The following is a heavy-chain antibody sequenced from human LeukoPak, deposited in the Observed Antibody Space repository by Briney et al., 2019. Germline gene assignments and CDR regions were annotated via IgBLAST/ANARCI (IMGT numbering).Heavy chain of an antibody. D-gene: IGHD3-22*01. J-gene: IGHJ5*02. CDR2: ISYDGSNK. V-gene: IGHV3-30*04. CDR3: ARERIGYDTSFDP. Sequence: GGSLRLSCAASGFTLSSYAMHWVRQAPGKGLEWVAVISYDGSNKYYADSVKGRFTISRDNSKNTLYLQMNSLRAEDTAVYYCARERIGYDTSFDPWGQGTLVTVSS. CDR1: GFTLSSYA.